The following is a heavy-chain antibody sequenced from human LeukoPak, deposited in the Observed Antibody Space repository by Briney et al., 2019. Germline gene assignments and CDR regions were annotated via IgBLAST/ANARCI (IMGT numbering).Heavy chain of an antibody. V-gene: IGHV1-2*02. CDR1: GYTFTDYY. CDR3: ARSWFGRLLCDY. Sequence: ASVRDSCKASGYTFTDYYMHWVRQAPGQGLEWMGWVNPNSGGTNLAQKFQGRVTSTRDTSISTAYMELSRLRSDDTAAYYCARSWFGRLLCDYG. J-gene: IGHJ4*01. CDR2: VNPNSGGT. D-gene: IGHD3-10*01.